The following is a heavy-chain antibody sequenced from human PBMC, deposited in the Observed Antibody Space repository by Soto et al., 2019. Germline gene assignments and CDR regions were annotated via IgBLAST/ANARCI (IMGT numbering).Heavy chain of an antibody. D-gene: IGHD5-18*01. J-gene: IGHJ6*02. Sequence: EVQLLESGGGLVQPGGSLRLSCAASGFIFSSYAMSWVRQAPGRGLEWVSGIGGSGGGTYYADSVEGRFTISRDNSKNSLYLQMNSLRAEDTAVYYCARDDVDTAMVYYYYGMDLWGQGTTVTVSS. CDR1: GFIFSSYA. CDR2: IGGSGGGT. V-gene: IGHV3-23*01. CDR3: ARDDVDTAMVYYYYGMDL.